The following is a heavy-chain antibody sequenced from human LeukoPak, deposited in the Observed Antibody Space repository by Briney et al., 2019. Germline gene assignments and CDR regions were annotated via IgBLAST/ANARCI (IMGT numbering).Heavy chain of an antibody. V-gene: IGHV3-48*03. CDR1: GFTLSSYE. CDR3: ARLDYGGNSGLRY. D-gene: IGHD4-23*01. CDR2: ISSSGSTI. J-gene: IGHJ4*02. Sequence: PGGSLRLSCAASGFTLSSYEMNWVRQAPGKGLEWVSDISSSGSTIYYADSVKGRFTISRDNTKNSLYLQMNSLRAEDTAVYYCARLDYGGNSGLRYWGQGTLVTVSS.